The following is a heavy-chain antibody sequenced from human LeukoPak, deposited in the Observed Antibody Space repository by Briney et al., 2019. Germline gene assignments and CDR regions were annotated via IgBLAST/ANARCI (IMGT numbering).Heavy chain of an antibody. CDR3: ARDCDRSGYYCY. CDR2: ISGDNGNT. CDR1: GYTFTNYG. V-gene: IGHV1-18*01. J-gene: IGHJ4*02. D-gene: IGHD3-22*01. Sequence: ASVKVSCKASGYTFTNYGLSWVRQAPGQGLEWMGWISGDNGNTYYAQKLQARITMTTDTSTSTAYMELRSLRSDDTAVYYCARDCDRSGYYCYWGQGTLVTVSS.